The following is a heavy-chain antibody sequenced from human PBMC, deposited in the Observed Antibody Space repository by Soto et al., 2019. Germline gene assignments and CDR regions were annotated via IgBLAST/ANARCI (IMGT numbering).Heavy chain of an antibody. D-gene: IGHD5-12*01. Sequence: QVQLVQSGAEMKKPGASVKLSCKTSGINYNRYAIHWVRQAPGQGLEWMGWINAGNGDTRYSQNFQGRVTLTRDTSASTVYMDLDSLKSEDTGVYYCARAISGYVTWGQGTLVTVSS. J-gene: IGHJ4*02. V-gene: IGHV1-3*01. CDR1: GINYNRYA. CDR3: ARAISGYVT. CDR2: INAGNGDT.